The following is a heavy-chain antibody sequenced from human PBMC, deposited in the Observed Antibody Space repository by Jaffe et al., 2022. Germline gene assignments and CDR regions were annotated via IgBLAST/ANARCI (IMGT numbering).Heavy chain of an antibody. V-gene: IGHV1-2*06. Sequence: QVQLVQSGAEVKKPGASVKVSCKASGYTFTAYYIHWVRQAPGQGLEWMGRIGPSSGGTVSAQQFQGRVTMTRDTSISTAYMELTTLRSDDTAVYYCAREARGYSGYEESDWGQGTLVTVSS. CDR1: GYTFTAYY. CDR2: IGPSSGGT. CDR3: AREARGYSGYEESD. J-gene: IGHJ4*02. D-gene: IGHD5-12*01.